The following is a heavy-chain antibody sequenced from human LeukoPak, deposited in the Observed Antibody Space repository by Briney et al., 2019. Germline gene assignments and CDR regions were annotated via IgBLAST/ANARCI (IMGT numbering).Heavy chain of an antibody. D-gene: IGHD6-19*01. Sequence: PGGTLRLSRAASGYTFSSYSTNWVRQAPGKGRECVSSLPNSSSYIYYADSVKGRYTISRHNDKHSLHLHKDGMRDGHTAVYFCARDLRSGSTFSSDYWGQGTLVTVSS. V-gene: IGHV3-21*01. CDR3: ARDLRSGSTFSSDY. CDR2: LPNSSSYI. CDR1: GYTFSSYS. J-gene: IGHJ4*02.